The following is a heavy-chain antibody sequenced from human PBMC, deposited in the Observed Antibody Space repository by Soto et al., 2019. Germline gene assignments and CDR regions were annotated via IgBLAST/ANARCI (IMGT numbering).Heavy chain of an antibody. J-gene: IGHJ6*03. Sequence: SGGSLSLSCAASGFPFSDHYMDWVRQTPGKGLEWVGRSRDKTNTYTTQFAASVQGRFTISRDDSKSSLYLQMDSLKTEDTAVYYCARSFKYYLAFYMDVWGKGTTVTVSS. D-gene: IGHD3-16*01. CDR2: SRDKTNTYTT. V-gene: IGHV3-72*01. CDR3: ARSFKYYLAFYMDV. CDR1: GFPFSDHY.